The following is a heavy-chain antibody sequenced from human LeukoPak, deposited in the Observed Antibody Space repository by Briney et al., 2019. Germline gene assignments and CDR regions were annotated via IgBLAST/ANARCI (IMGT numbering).Heavy chain of an antibody. J-gene: IGHJ4*02. V-gene: IGHV3-23*01. CDR1: GFTFSTYA. Sequence: PGGSLRLSCAASGFTFSTYAMSWVRQAPGKGLEWVSAISGSGGSTYYADSVKGRFTISRDNSKNTLYLQMNSLRAEDTAVYHCATGSTAATSWTLIVYWGQGTLVTVSS. D-gene: IGHD3-22*01. CDR3: ATGSTAATSWTLIVY. CDR2: ISGSGGST.